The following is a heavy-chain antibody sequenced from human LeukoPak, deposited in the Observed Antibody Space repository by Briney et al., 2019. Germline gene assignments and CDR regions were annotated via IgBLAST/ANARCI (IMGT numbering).Heavy chain of an antibody. CDR2: MYSGGST. Sequence: PGGSLRLSCAVSGFTVSSYNMTWVCQAPGKGLEWVSVMYSGGSTYYADSVKGRVAISRDNSQNTVFLQMSRVRVEDTAVYYSAMSYSNHLFGMLVSGQGAAVTVSS. V-gene: IGHV3-66*01. J-gene: IGHJ6*02. CDR3: AMSYSNHLFGMLV. CDR1: GFTVSSYN. D-gene: IGHD4-11*01.